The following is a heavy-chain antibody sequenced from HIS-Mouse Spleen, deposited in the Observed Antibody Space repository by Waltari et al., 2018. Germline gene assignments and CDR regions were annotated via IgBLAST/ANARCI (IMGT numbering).Heavy chain of an antibody. CDR3: ARASIAARGYYYGMDV. V-gene: IGHV4-31*03. CDR1: GGSISSGGYY. J-gene: IGHJ6*02. Sequence: QVQLQESGPGLVKPSQTLSLTCTVSGGSISSGGYYWSWIRQHPGKGLEWIGEIDSSGSTYSNPALKSRVTISVDTSKNQFSLKLSSVTAADTAVYYCARASIAARGYYYGMDVWGQGTTVTVSS. D-gene: IGHD6-6*01. CDR2: IDSSGST.